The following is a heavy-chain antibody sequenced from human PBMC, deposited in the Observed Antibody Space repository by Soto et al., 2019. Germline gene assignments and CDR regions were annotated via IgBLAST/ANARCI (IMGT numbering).Heavy chain of an antibody. CDR3: ARGKPYYDFWSGYSNSYYFDY. V-gene: IGHV4-34*01. CDR1: GGSFNGYY. CDR2: INHSGST. Sequence: SETMSLRCAVYGGSFNGYYWSWIRQPPGKGLEWIGEINHSGSTNYNPSLKSRVTISVDTSKNQFSLKLSSVTAADTAVYYCARGKPYYDFWSGYSNSYYFDYWGQGTLVTVSS. D-gene: IGHD3-3*01. J-gene: IGHJ4*02.